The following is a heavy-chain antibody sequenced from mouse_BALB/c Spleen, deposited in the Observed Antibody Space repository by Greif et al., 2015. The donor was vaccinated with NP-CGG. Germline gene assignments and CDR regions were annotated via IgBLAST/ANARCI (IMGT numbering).Heavy chain of an antibody. CDR3: TRGGDRYAMDY. Sequence: EVKVEESGGGLVKPGGSLKLSCAASGFTFSSYTMSWVRQTPEKRLEWVATISSGGSYTYYPDSVKGRFTISRDNAKNTLYLQMSSLKSEDTAMYYCTRGGDRYAMDYWGQGTSVTVSS. CDR1: GFTFSSYT. J-gene: IGHJ4*01. CDR2: ISSGGSYT. V-gene: IGHV5-6-4*01.